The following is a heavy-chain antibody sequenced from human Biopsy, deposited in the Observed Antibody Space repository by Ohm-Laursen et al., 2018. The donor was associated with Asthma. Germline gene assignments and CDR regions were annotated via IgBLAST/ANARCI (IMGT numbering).Heavy chain of an antibody. CDR2: IYYSGTT. V-gene: IGHV4-39*01. J-gene: IGHJ6*02. Sequence: SDTLSLTCRLSSGSGGYMRSGNYYWGWIRQPPGKGLEWIGSIYYSGTTYYNPSLESRVTVSADTSKNQSSLKLTSVTAADTAVYYCVRGSSSWHHGPFHYYYGLDVWGQGTTATVSS. CDR1: GGYMRSGNYY. D-gene: IGHD6-13*01. CDR3: VRGSSSWHHGPFHYYYGLDV.